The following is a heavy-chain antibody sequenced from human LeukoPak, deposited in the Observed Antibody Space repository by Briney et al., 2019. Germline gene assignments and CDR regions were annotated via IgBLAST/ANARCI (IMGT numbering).Heavy chain of an antibody. V-gene: IGHV3-7*01. CDR3: ARDGTGFDY. CDR1: GFTFSRDW. D-gene: IGHD2-8*02. CDR2: VKQDGIER. J-gene: IGHJ4*02. Sequence: GGSLRLSCVASGFTFSRDWMSWVRQAPGKGVEGVASVKQDGIERKYVDSVKGRFTISRDNAKNSVYLQMNSLRVEYTAVYYCARDGTGFDYCGQGTLFSVSS.